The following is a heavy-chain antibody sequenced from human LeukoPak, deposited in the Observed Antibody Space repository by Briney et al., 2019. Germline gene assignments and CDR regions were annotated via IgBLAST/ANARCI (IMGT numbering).Heavy chain of an antibody. J-gene: IGHJ4*02. CDR2: ITYDGSNK. CDR3: MGSLIDY. Sequence: GGSLGLSCAASGFTFSSYAMHWVRQAPGKGLEWVAVITYDGSNKYYADSVKGRFTISRDNSKNTLYLQMNSLRAEDTAVYYCMGSLIDYWGQGTLVTVSS. D-gene: IGHD3-16*01. CDR1: GFTFSSYA. V-gene: IGHV3-30-3*01.